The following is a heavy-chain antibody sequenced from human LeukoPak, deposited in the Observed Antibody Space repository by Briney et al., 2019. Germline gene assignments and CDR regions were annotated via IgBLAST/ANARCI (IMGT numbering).Heavy chain of an antibody. Sequence: GGSLRLSCAASGNSWMHWVRQAPGQGLVWVSHINSDGSWTGYADSVKGRFTISKDNAKNTVYLQMNNLRAEDTAVYYCVSFYETYWGRGTLVTVSS. J-gene: IGHJ4*02. CDR3: VSFYETY. CDR1: GNSW. V-gene: IGHV3-74*01. CDR2: INSDGSWT. D-gene: IGHD2-2*01.